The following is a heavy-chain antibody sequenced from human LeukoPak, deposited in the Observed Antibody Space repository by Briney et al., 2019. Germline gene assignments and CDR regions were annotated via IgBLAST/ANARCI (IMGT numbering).Heavy chain of an antibody. CDR1: GYTFINYG. CDR3: ASSTVTTLYYYYMDV. CDR2: ISPYNGNT. D-gene: IGHD4-17*01. V-gene: IGHV1-18*01. J-gene: IGHJ6*03. Sequence: ASVKVSCKASGYTFINYGISWVRQAPGQGLEWMGWISPYNGNTKYLQKLQGRVTMTTDTSTSTAYMEVSSLRSEDTAVYYCASSTVTTLYYYYMDVWGKGTTVTVFS.